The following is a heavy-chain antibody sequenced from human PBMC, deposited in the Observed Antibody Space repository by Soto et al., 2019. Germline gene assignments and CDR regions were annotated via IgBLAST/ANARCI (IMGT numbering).Heavy chain of an antibody. V-gene: IGHV3-23*01. Sequence: GSLRLSCAASGFTFSSYAMSWVRQAPGKGLEWVSAISGSGGSTYYADSVKGRFTISRDNSKNTLYLQMNSLRAEDTAVYYCASYGSGSYLLDYWGQGTLVTVSS. CDR2: ISGSGGST. CDR1: GFTFSSYA. J-gene: IGHJ4*02. D-gene: IGHD3-10*01. CDR3: ASYGSGSYLLDY.